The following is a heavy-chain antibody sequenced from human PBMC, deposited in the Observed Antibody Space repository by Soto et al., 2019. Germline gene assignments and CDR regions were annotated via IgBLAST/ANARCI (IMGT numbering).Heavy chain of an antibody. CDR3: ARGGVTGTALHYYYYYGMDV. J-gene: IGHJ6*02. CDR2: INHSGST. Sequence: SETLSLSGAVYGGSGIGYYWSWIRRPPGKGLEWIGEINHSGSTNYNPSLKSRVTISVDTSKNQFSLKLSSVTAADTAVYYCARGGVTGTALHYYYYYGMDVWGQGTTVTVSS. D-gene: IGHD1-20*01. V-gene: IGHV4-34*01. CDR1: GGSGIGYY.